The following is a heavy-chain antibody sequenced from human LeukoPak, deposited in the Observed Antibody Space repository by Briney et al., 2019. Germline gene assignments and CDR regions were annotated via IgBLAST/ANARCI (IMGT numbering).Heavy chain of an antibody. CDR3: ARVGVDYSGNIIKYYFDY. J-gene: IGHJ4*02. CDR2: IYYSGTT. D-gene: IGHD4-23*01. Sequence: SETLSLTCTVSGGPISSHQWSWIRQPPGKGLEWIGYIYYSGTTNYNPSLKSRVIISVDTSKNQFSLKLSPVIAADTAVYYCARVGVDYSGNIIKYYFDYWGQGTLVTVSS. V-gene: IGHV4-59*11. CDR1: GGPISSHQ.